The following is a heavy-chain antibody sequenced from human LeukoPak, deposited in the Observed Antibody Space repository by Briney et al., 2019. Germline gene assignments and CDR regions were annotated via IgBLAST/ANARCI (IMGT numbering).Heavy chain of an antibody. J-gene: IGHJ4*02. CDR3: ARHNIASDGARLFDF. D-gene: IGHD4-17*01. CDR2: IYHSGYA. CDR1: GGSVSSNY. V-gene: IGHV4-59*08. Sequence: SETLSLTCSVSGGSVSSNYWAWLRQPPGKGPEWIGYIYHSGYAKYNPSFKSRVTMSVDTSKSQFTLQLTSVTAADTAVYYCARHNIASDGARLFDFWGRGTLVAVSS.